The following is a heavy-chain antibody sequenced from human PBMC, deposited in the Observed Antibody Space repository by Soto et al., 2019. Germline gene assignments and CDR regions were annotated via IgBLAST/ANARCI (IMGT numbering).Heavy chain of an antibody. CDR2: INHSGST. CDR1: GGSFSGYY. Sequence: ASETLSLTCAAYGGSFSGYYWSWIRQPPGKGLEWIGEINHSGSTNYNPSLKSRVTISVDTSKNQFSLKLSSVTAADTAVYYCARGQGSGYYHLDYWGQGTLVPVSS. V-gene: IGHV4-34*01. D-gene: IGHD3-3*01. J-gene: IGHJ4*02. CDR3: ARGQGSGYYHLDY.